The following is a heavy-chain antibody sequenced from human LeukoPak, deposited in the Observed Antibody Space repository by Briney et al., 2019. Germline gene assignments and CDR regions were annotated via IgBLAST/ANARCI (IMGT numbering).Heavy chain of an antibody. Sequence: GGSLRLSCAASGFTFSSYAMSWVRQAPGKGLEWVSAISGSGGSTYYADSVKGRFTISRDNSKNTLYLQMNSLRAEDTAVYYCAKDYRYYDSSGYPEYFQHWGQGTLVTVSS. CDR3: AKDYRYYDSSGYPEYFQH. V-gene: IGHV3-23*01. D-gene: IGHD3-22*01. CDR2: ISGSGGST. J-gene: IGHJ1*01. CDR1: GFTFSSYA.